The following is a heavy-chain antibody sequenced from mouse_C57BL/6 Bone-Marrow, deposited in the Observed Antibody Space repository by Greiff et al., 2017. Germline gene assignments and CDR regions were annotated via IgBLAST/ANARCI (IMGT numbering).Heavy chain of an antibody. CDR3: ARTYDYDGWYFDV. Sequence: VNVVESGPGLVAPSQSLSITCTVSGFSLTSYAISWVRQPPGKGLEWLGVIWTGGGTNYNSALKSRLSISKDNSKSQVFLKMNSLQTDDTARYYCARTYDYDGWYFDVWGTGTTVTVSS. CDR1: GFSLTSYA. V-gene: IGHV2-9-1*01. D-gene: IGHD2-4*01. J-gene: IGHJ1*03. CDR2: IWTGGGT.